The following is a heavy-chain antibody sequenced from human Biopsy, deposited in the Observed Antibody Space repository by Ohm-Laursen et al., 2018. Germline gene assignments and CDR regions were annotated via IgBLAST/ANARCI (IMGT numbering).Heavy chain of an antibody. CDR3: AKPADSYGSEFYFDY. CDR1: GFTFSSYG. V-gene: IGHV3-33*06. Sequence: SLRLSCAASGFTFSSYGMHWVRQAPGKGLEWVAAIWYDGSNKNYADSVKGRFTISRDNSRNTLYLRMNSLRAEDTAVYYCAKPADSYGSEFYFDYWGQGTLVTVSS. CDR2: IWYDGSNK. J-gene: IGHJ4*02. D-gene: IGHD4-17*01.